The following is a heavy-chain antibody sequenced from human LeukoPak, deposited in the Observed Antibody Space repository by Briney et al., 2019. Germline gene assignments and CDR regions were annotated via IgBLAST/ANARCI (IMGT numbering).Heavy chain of an antibody. Sequence: PSETLSLTCTVSGGSVSSYYWSWIRQPPGKGLEWIGSIYDSGSTYYNPSLKSRVTISVDTSKNQFSLKLSSVTAADTAVYYCARERRPTYYDFWSGYYIWGQGTLVTVSS. D-gene: IGHD3-3*01. CDR2: IYDSGST. V-gene: IGHV4-59*02. CDR1: GGSVSSYY. CDR3: ARERRPTYYDFWSGYYI. J-gene: IGHJ4*02.